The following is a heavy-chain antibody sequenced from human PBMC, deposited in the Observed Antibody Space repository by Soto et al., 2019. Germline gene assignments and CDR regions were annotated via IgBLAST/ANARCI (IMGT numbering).Heavy chain of an antibody. V-gene: IGHV3-23*01. D-gene: IGHD3-9*01. Sequence: VQLLESGGGLVQPGGSLRLSCAASGFTFSSYAMSWVRQAPGKGLEWVSAISGSGGSTYYADSVKGRFTISRDNSKTTLYLQMNSLRAEDTAVYYCAKDGNPIPYLTGYYRLGWFDPWGQGTLVTVSS. J-gene: IGHJ5*02. CDR1: GFTFSSYA. CDR2: ISGSGGST. CDR3: AKDGNPIPYLTGYYRLGWFDP.